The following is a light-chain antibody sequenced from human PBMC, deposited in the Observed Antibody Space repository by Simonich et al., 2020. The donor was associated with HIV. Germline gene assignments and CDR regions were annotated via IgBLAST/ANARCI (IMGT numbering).Light chain of an antibody. CDR1: QIVLYSSNNKNY. Sequence: DIVMTQSPDSLAVSLGERATINCNSSQIVLYSSNNKNYLAWYQQKPGQPPEPLTYWASTRESGVPDRFSGSGSGTDFTLTISCLQAEDVAVYYCRQYYSSPLTFGGGTKVEIK. CDR3: RQYYSSPLT. CDR2: WAS. V-gene: IGKV4-1*01. J-gene: IGKJ4*01.